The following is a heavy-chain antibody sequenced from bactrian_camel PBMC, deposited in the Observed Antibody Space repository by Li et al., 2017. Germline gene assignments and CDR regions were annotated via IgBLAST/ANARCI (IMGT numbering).Heavy chain of an antibody. D-gene: IGHD1*01. CDR2: ISSDGTT. V-gene: IGHV3S55*01. CDR3: AADAPPLWCRAER. Sequence: LGLSCAASGYSSGNYCMGWFRQAPGKERELVSVISSDGTTSYADSVKGRFTISQDNAKNTLYLQMNSLKIEDTAVYYCAADAPPLWCRAERWGQGTQVTV. J-gene: IGHJ4*01. CDR1: GYSSGNYC.